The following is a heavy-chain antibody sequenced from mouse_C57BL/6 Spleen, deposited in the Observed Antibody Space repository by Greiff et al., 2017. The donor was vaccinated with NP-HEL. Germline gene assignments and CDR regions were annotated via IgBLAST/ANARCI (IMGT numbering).Heavy chain of an antibody. CDR1: GYTFTDYY. CDR3: VRNEAAQATFAMDY. J-gene: IGHJ4*01. V-gene: IGHV1-26*01. CDR2: INPNNGGT. D-gene: IGHD3-2*02. Sequence: VQLQQSGPELVKPGASVKISCKASGYTFTDYYMNWVKQSHGKSLEWIGDINPNNGGTNYNQKFKGKATLTVDKSSSKAYMELRSLTSEDSAVYYCVRNEAAQATFAMDYWGQGTSVTVSA.